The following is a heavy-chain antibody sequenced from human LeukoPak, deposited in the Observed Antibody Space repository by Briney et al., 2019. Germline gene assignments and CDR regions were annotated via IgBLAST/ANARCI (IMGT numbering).Heavy chain of an antibody. CDR3: ARGRLWSNYDY. Sequence: ASVKVSCKASGYTFTSYAMHWVRQAPGQRLEWMGWINAGNGNTKYSQKFQGRVTITRDTSASTACMELSSLRSEDTAVYYCARGRLWSNYDYWGQGTLVTVSS. D-gene: IGHD5-18*01. J-gene: IGHJ4*02. CDR1: GYTFTSYA. V-gene: IGHV1-3*01. CDR2: INAGNGNT.